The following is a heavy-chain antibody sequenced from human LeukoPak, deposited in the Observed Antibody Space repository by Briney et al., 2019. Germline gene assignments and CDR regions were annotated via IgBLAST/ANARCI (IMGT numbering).Heavy chain of an antibody. CDR2: IDYSGST. Sequence: SETLSLTCTVSGGSLSRSIYYWGWIRQPPGKGMEWIGSIDYSGSTYYNPSLKSRVTISVDTSKTQFSLRLSSVTAADTAVYYCASVRSGSHYFDYWGQGTLVTVSS. V-gene: IGHV4-39*01. CDR1: GGSLSRSIYY. J-gene: IGHJ4*02. D-gene: IGHD1-26*01. CDR3: ASVRSGSHYFDY.